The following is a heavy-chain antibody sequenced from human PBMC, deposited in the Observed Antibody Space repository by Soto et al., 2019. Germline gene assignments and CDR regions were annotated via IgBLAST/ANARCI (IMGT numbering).Heavy chain of an antibody. CDR3: AAVQESPYSMGI. CDR2: IVVGRNNR. Sequence: QMQLVQSGPEVKKPGTSVKVSCKASGITFNRSAIQWVRQARGQRLEWVGWIVVGRNNRDYAQKFQERVTITSDMSTSTVYMELSSLSSEDTAVYYCAAVQESPYSMGIWGQGTTVTVSS. CDR1: GITFNRSA. J-gene: IGHJ6*02. V-gene: IGHV1-58*02. D-gene: IGHD2-15*01.